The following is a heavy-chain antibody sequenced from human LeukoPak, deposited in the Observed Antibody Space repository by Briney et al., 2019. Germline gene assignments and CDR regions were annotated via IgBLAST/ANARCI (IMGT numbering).Heavy chain of an antibody. CDR1: SDTFSSYA. Sequence: GASVKVSCKASSDTFSSYAISWVRQAPGQGLEWMGGIIPIFGTANYAQKFQGRVTITTDESTSTAYMELSSLRSEDTAVYYCARIAARLQNWFDPWGQGTLVTVSS. V-gene: IGHV1-69*05. CDR3: ARIAARLQNWFDP. CDR2: IIPIFGTA. D-gene: IGHD6-6*01. J-gene: IGHJ5*02.